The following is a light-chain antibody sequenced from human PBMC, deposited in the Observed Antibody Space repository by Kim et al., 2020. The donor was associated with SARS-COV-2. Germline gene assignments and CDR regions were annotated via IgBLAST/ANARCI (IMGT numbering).Light chain of an antibody. Sequence: SALTQPASVSGSPGQSITISCTGTSSDVGSYNLVSWYQQHPGKAPKLMIYEGSKRPSGVSNRFSGSKSGNTASLTISGLQAEDEADYYCCSYAGSNWVFGGGTQLNVL. J-gene: IGLJ3*02. V-gene: IGLV2-23*01. CDR1: SSDVGSYNL. CDR2: EGS. CDR3: CSYAGSNWV.